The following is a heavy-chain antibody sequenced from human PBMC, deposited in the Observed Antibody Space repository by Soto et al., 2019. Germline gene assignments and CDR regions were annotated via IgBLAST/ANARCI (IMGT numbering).Heavy chain of an antibody. J-gene: IGHJ3*02. Sequence: ASVKVSCKASGDTFTGYYMHWVRQAPGQGLEWMGWINPNSGGTNYAQKFQGRGTMTRDTSISTAYMELSRLRSDDTAVYYCARVRTVTTLYDAFDIWGQGTMVTVSS. CDR2: INPNSGGT. CDR1: GDTFTGYY. D-gene: IGHD4-17*01. CDR3: ARVRTVTTLYDAFDI. V-gene: IGHV1-2*02.